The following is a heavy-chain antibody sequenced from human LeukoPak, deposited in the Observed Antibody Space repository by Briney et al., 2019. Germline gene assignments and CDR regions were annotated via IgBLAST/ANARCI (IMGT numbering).Heavy chain of an antibody. D-gene: IGHD2-21*02. CDR1: GFTFSSYS. CDR2: ISSGSSYI. Sequence: GGSLRLSCAASGFTFSSYSMNWVRQAPGKGLDGVSSISSGSSYIYYADSLKGRFTISRDNAKNSLYLQMNSLRADDTAVYYCARDCSGDCYSHYFDYWGQGTLVTVSS. CDR3: ARDCSGDCYSHYFDY. V-gene: IGHV3-21*01. J-gene: IGHJ4*02.